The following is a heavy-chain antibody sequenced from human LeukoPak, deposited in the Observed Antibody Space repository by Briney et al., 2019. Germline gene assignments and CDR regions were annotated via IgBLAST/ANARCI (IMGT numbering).Heavy chain of an antibody. CDR3: ARALYYGSGSVWFDP. Sequence: SETLSLTCTVSGGSISSGGYYWSWIRQHPGKGLEWIGYIYYSGSTYYNPSLKSRVTISVDTSKNQFSLKLSSVTAADTAVYYCARALYYGSGSVWFDPWGQGTLVTVSS. V-gene: IGHV4-31*03. J-gene: IGHJ5*02. CDR2: IYYSGST. D-gene: IGHD3-10*01. CDR1: GGSISSGGYY.